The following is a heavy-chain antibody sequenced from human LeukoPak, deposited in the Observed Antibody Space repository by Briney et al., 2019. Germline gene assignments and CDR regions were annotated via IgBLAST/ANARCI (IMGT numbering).Heavy chain of an antibody. J-gene: IGHJ4*02. V-gene: IGHV3-30-3*01. D-gene: IGHD1-26*01. Sequence: PGRSLRLSCAASGFTFSSYAMHWVRQAPGKGLEWVALISYDGSNKYHADSVKGRFTISRDNSKNTLYLQMDSLRAEDTAVYYCARARESGAFDYWGQGTLVTVSS. CDR2: ISYDGSNK. CDR1: GFTFSSYA. CDR3: ARARESGAFDY.